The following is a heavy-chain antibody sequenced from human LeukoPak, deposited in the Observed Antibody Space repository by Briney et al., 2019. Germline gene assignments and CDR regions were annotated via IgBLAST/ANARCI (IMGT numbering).Heavy chain of an antibody. CDR2: IEKDGGEK. J-gene: IGHJ4*02. Sequence: PGGSLRLSCAASGFSFSNYWMNWVRQAPGKGLEWVANIEKDGGEKNYVDSVRGRFTISRDNSQNTMYLQMNSLRAEDTAVYYCAKDHINYWGQGTLVTVSS. CDR1: GFSFSNYW. CDR3: AKDHINY. V-gene: IGHV3-7*03.